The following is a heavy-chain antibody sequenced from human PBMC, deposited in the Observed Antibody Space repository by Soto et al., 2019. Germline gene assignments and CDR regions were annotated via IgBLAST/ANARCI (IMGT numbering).Heavy chain of an antibody. D-gene: IGHD6-13*01. J-gene: IGHJ4*02. CDR3: ARDRGSSSWSILDY. V-gene: IGHV3-7*05. CDR2: IKQDGSEK. Sequence: GGSLRLSCAASGFTFSSYWMSWVRQAPGKGLEWVANIKQDGSEKYYVDSVKGRFTISRDNAKNSLYLQMNSLRAEDTAVYYCARDRGSSSWSILDYWGQGTLVTISS. CDR1: GFTFSSYW.